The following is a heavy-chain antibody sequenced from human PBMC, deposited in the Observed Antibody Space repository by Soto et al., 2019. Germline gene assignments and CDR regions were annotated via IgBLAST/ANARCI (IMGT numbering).Heavy chain of an antibody. V-gene: IGHV4-39*01. CDR1: SGSISSTIYS. CDR3: ARQCRGVTCHWFVP. D-gene: IGHD2-15*01. Sequence: QLQLQESGPGLVKPSETLSLTCTVSSGSISSTIYSWDWIRQPPGKGLEWIGSIFYSGSTYYNPSLKSRVTISVDTSKNQFSLTLTSVIAADTAVYYCARQCRGVTCHWFVPWGQGTLVTVSS. J-gene: IGHJ5*02. CDR2: IFYSGST.